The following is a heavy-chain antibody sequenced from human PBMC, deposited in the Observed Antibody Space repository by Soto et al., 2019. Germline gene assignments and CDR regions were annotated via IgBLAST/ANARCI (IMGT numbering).Heavy chain of an antibody. CDR3: ARGMTTVTTLDY. V-gene: IGHV4-39*07. Sequence: SETLSLTCTVSGASIRSSAYWGWIRQPPGKGLEWIGCIYNIGSTYYNPSLKSRVTISVDRSKNQFSLKLSSVTAADTAVYYCARGMTTVTTLDYWGQGTLVTVSS. CDR1: GASIRSSAY. CDR2: IYNIGST. D-gene: IGHD4-4*01. J-gene: IGHJ4*02.